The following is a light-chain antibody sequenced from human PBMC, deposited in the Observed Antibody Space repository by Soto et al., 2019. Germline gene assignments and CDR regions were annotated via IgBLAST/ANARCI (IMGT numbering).Light chain of an antibody. CDR1: SGSVSSSYY. CDR2: TTS. Sequence: QALVTQEPSFSVSPGGTVTLTCGLTSGSVSSSYYPSWSQQTPGQAPRSLIYTTSTRSSGVPDRFSGSILGNKAALIITGAQADDEAHYYCALYMGGGIWVFGGGTKLTVL. V-gene: IGLV8-61*01. J-gene: IGLJ3*02. CDR3: ALYMGGGIWV.